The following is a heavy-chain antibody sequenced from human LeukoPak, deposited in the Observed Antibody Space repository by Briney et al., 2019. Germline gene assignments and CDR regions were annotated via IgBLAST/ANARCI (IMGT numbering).Heavy chain of an antibody. J-gene: IGHJ5*02. D-gene: IGHD5-24*01. Sequence: GSLRLSCAVSGYSISSGYFWGWIRQPPGKGLEWIGSMYHRGSPYYNRSLKSRVTISIDTSKNQISLKLSSVTATDTAVYYCARQFWEMGYIWFDPWGQGTLVTVSS. CDR3: ARQFWEMGYIWFDP. CDR2: MYHRGSP. V-gene: IGHV4-38-2*01. CDR1: GYSISSGYF.